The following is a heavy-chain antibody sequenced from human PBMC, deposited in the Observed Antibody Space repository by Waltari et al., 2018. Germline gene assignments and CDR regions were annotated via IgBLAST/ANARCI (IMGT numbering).Heavy chain of an antibody. Sequence: QVQLVQSGAEVKKPGSSVKVSCKASGGTFSSYAISWVRQAPGQGLEWMGGIIPIFGTANDAQKFQGRVTITTDESTSPAYMELSSLRSEDTAVYYGARGLSSGTSFDIWGQGTMVTVSS. CDR1: GGTFSSYA. CDR2: IIPIFGTA. J-gene: IGHJ3*02. D-gene: IGHD6-19*01. V-gene: IGHV1-69*05. CDR3: ARGLSSGTSFDI.